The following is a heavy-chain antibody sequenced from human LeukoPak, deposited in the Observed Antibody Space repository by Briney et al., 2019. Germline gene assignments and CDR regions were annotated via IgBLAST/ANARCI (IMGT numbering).Heavy chain of an antibody. Sequence: GGSLRLSCAASGFTFSSYSMNWVRQAPGKGLEWVSYISSSSRTIYYADSVKGRFTISRDNAKNSLYLQMNSLRAEDTAVYYCARDIIAAAGKEDYWGQGTLVTVSS. CDR1: GFTFSSYS. J-gene: IGHJ4*02. D-gene: IGHD6-13*01. CDR2: ISSSSRTI. CDR3: ARDIIAAAGKEDY. V-gene: IGHV3-48*01.